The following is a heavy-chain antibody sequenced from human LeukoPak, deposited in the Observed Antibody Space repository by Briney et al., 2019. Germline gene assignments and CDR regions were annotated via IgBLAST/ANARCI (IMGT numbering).Heavy chain of an antibody. CDR3: ARAAIGGRGTLFDS. CDR1: EFTFSASW. V-gene: IGHV3-7*01. Sequence: TGGSLRLSCAASEFTFSASWMSWVRQAPGKGLEWVANIDQDGSEKYYVDSVKGRFTISRDNVQNSLHLQMISLRAEDSAVYYCARAAIGGRGTLFDSWGQGTLVSVSS. CDR2: IDQDGSEK. J-gene: IGHJ4*02. D-gene: IGHD1-26*01.